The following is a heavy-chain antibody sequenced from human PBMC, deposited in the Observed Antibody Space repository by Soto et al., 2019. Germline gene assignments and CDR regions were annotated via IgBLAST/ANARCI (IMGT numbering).Heavy chain of an antibody. CDR2: INPNSGGT. CDR1: GYTYTGYY. J-gene: IGHJ6*02. D-gene: IGHD3-16*01. CDR3: AKAPMNFDKSDYHTFQYGMDV. Sequence: ASVRASFKASGYTYTGYYIHWVRQAPGQGLEWMGWINPNSGGTNFAQKFQGWLTMTSDTSISTAYMELSRMRSDDTAVYYCAKAPMNFDKSDYHTFQYGMDVWGQGTTVTI. V-gene: IGHV1-2*04.